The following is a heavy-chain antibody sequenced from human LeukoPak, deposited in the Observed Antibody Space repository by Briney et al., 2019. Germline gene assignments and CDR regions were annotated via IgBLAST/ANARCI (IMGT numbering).Heavy chain of an antibody. CDR2: INQDGSVK. CDR3: ARGAPYRDSDGY. D-gene: IGHD5-24*01. Sequence: PGGSLRLSCAASGFTFSTYWMTWVRQAPGKGLEWVANINQDGSVKNYVDFVKGRFTISRDNAKNSLYLQVNSLRVDDTAVYYCARGAPYRDSDGYWGQGTLVTVSS. CDR1: GFTFSTYW. J-gene: IGHJ4*02. V-gene: IGHV3-7*05.